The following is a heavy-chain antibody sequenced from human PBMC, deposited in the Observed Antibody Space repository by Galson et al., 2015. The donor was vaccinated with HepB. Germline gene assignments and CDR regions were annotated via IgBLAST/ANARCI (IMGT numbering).Heavy chain of an antibody. Sequence: SVKGSCKGSGFTFSKSAIQWARQVRGQGLEWIGWIMVGSGITNYEQKFQDRITITRDVSTSTAYMELSSLKPDDTAVYYCAAETYSVSCCWFDPWGQGTLVTVST. CDR1: GFTFSKSA. CDR2: IMVGSGIT. J-gene: IGHJ5*02. D-gene: IGHD5/OR15-5a*01. V-gene: IGHV1-58*02. CDR3: AAETYSVSCCWFDP.